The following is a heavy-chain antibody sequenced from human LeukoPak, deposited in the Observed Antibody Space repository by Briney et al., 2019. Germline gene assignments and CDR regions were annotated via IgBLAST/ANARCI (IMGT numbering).Heavy chain of an antibody. CDR3: ATITRAYAVLLAY. D-gene: IGHD4-17*01. CDR2: INQDGGQK. CDR1: GFTFSSSW. Sequence: GGSLRLSCAASGFTFSSSWMIWARQAPGKGLEWVANINQDGGQKYYLDSVKGRFTISRDNADNSLYLQMDGLRAEDTAVYYCATITRAYAVLLAYWGQGTLVTVSS. J-gene: IGHJ4*02. V-gene: IGHV3-7*01.